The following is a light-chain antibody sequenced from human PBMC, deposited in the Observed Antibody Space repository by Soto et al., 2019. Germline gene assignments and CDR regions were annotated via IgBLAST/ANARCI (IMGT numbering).Light chain of an antibody. CDR1: RGFRNS. Sequence: DIQMTQSPSTLSASVGARVPITCRARRGFRNSLAWYQQKAGKAPKLLIYDASTLERGVPSRFSGRGSGTEFTLTISSLQPDDFATYYCQQYNSYSTFGQGTKVDIK. CDR3: QQYNSYST. CDR2: DAS. J-gene: IGKJ1*01. V-gene: IGKV1-5*01.